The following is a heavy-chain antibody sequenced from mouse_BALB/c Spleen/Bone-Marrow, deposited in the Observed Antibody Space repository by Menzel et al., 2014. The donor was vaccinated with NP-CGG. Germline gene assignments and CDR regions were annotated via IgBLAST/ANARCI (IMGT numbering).Heavy chain of an antibody. Sequence: VKLMESGPELVKPGASVRISCKASGYTFTAYYIHWVKQGPGQGLEWIGWIYPGNLNTKYTEKFKGKATLTADKSSSTAYMQLSSLTSEDSAVYFCTGDAMDYWGQGTSVTVSS. CDR1: GYTFTAYY. V-gene: IGHV1S56*01. CDR2: IYPGNLNT. CDR3: TGDAMDY. J-gene: IGHJ4*01.